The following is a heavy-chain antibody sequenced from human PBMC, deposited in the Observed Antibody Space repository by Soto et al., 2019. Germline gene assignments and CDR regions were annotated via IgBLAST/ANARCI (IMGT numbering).Heavy chain of an antibody. J-gene: IGHJ6*03. CDR2: INPNGGVT. V-gene: IGHV1-2*02. D-gene: IGHD5-12*01. CDR3: ARESGGATATLDYYYFYMDV. CDR1: GDSFNDYY. Sequence: QVQLVQSGAEVRKPGASVTVSCRSSGDSFNDYYIHWVRQAPRQGFEWMGWINPNGGVTKYAQKFQGGVSMTRDTSIRTVYMQLSRLRSDDTAVYYCARESGGATATLDYYYFYMDVWGTGTTVTVSS.